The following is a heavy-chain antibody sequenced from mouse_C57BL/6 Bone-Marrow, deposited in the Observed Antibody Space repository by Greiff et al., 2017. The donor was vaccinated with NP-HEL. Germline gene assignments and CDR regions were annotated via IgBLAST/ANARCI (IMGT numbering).Heavy chain of an antibody. CDR3: ARRGGLPRYFDV. CDR1: GYTFTDYY. D-gene: IGHD2-2*01. J-gene: IGHJ1*03. Sequence: EVQLQQSGPVLVKPGASVKMSCKASGYTFTDYYMNWVKQSHGKSLEWIGVINPYNGGTSYNQKFKGKATLTVDKSSSTAYMELNSLTSEDSAVYYCARRGGLPRYFDVWGTGTTVTVSS. CDR2: INPYNGGT. V-gene: IGHV1-19*01.